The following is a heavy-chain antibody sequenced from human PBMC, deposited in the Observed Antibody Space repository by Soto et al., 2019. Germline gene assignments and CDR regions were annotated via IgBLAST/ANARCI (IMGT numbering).Heavy chain of an antibody. CDR2: ISSSSSYT. V-gene: IGHV3-11*05. CDR1: GFTFSDYY. CDR3: ARLSSGYYYSVDY. D-gene: IGHD3-22*01. Sequence: QVQLVESGGGLVKPGGSLRLSCAASGFTFSDYYMSWIRQAPGKGLEWVSYISSSSSYTNYADSVKGRFTISRDNAKNSLYLQMNSLRAEDTAVYYCARLSSGYYYSVDYWGQGTLVTVSS. J-gene: IGHJ4*02.